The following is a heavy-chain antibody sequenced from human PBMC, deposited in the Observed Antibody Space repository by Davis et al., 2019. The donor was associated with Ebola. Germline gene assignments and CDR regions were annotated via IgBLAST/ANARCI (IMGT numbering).Heavy chain of an antibody. CDR1: GFTFSSYA. V-gene: IGHV3-30*04. CDR3: AREVGAVAENYFDY. D-gene: IGHD6-19*01. CDR2: ISYDGSHK. J-gene: IGHJ4*02. Sequence: GESLKISCAAPGFTFSSYAMHWVRQAPGKGLEWVAVISYDGSHKYYADSVKGRFTISRDNSKNTLDLQMNSLRAEDTAVYYCAREVGAVAENYFDYWGQGTLVTVSS.